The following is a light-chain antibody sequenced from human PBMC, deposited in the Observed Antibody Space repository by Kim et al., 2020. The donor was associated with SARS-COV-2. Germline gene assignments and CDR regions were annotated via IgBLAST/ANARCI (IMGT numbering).Light chain of an antibody. V-gene: IGLV3-21*04. CDR2: YDS. CDR1: NSGSKS. J-gene: IGLJ3*02. CDR3: QVWDSTSDHPV. Sequence: APGKTARITCGGNNSGSKSVHWYQQRPGQAPVLVIYYDSDRPSGIPERFSGSNSGNTATLTISRVEAGDEADYYCQVWDSTSDHPVFGGGTQLTVL.